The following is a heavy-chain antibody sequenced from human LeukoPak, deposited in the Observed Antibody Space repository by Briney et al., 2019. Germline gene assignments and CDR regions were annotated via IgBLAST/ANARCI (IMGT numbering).Heavy chain of an antibody. CDR3: ARGRVVVVPAAIRRNNWFDP. Sequence: SETLSLTCAVYGGSFSGYYWSRIRQPPGKGLEWIGEINHSGSTNYNPSLKSRVTISVDTSKNQFSLKLSSVTAADTAVYYCARGRVVVVPAAIRRNNWFDPWGQGTLVTVSS. D-gene: IGHD2-2*02. J-gene: IGHJ5*02. CDR1: GGSFSGYY. V-gene: IGHV4-34*01. CDR2: INHSGST.